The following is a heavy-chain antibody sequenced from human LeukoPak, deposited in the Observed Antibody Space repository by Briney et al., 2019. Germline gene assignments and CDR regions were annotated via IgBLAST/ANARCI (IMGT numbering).Heavy chain of an antibody. Sequence: GGSLRLSCAASGFIFSDFYMGWIRQAPGKGLEWVSYISISGTTTNYADSVKGRFTISRDDARNSLYLQMNSLRAEDTAVYYCAKDILAAGLFFDYWGQGTLVTISS. CDR2: ISISGTTT. CDR1: GFIFSDFY. D-gene: IGHD6-13*01. V-gene: IGHV3-11*01. CDR3: AKDILAAGLFFDY. J-gene: IGHJ4*02.